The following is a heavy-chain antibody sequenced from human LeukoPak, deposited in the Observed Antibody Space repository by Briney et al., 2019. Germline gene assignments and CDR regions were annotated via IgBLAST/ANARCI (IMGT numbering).Heavy chain of an antibody. Sequence: GGSLRLSRATSGFSFTDYPMNWVRQAPGKGLEWISNIRTTAEGAKYAYYADSVKGRVTISRDDGKNTLYLHMNSLRDDDTAVYYCATDQRYAFDYWGRGILVTVSS. CDR3: ATDQRYAFDY. J-gene: IGHJ4*02. D-gene: IGHD3-9*01. CDR2: IRTTAEGAKYA. V-gene: IGHV3-48*02. CDR1: GFSFTDYP.